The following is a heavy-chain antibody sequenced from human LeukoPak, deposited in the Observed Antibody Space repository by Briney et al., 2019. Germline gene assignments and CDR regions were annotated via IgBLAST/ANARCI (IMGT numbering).Heavy chain of an antibody. D-gene: IGHD2-2*01. CDR3: ARVYCSSTSCLEADY. CDR2: MSAYNGST. V-gene: IGHV1-18*04. J-gene: IGHJ4*02. CDR1: GYTFTSYG. Sequence: ASVKVSCKDSGYTFTSYGISWLRQAPGRGLEWMGWMSAYNGSTNYAQKLQGRVTMTTDTSTSTAYMELRSLRSDDTAVYYCARVYCSSTSCLEADYWGQGTLVTVSS.